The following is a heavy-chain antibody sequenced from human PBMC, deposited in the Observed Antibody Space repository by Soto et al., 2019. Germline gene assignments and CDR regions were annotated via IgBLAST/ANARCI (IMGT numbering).Heavy chain of an antibody. V-gene: IGHV4-34*01. J-gene: IGHJ4*02. D-gene: IGHD2-2*01. CDR1: GGSFRDYY. CDR3: ARGYCLSTTCYLDY. CDR2: INHQGTT. Sequence: PSETLSLTCAVFGGSFRDYYWTWIRQPPGKGLEWIAEINHQGTTNYNPSLKSRVTISADTSKNQFSLNLSSVTAADTAVYYCARGYCLSTTCYLDYWGQGALVTVSS.